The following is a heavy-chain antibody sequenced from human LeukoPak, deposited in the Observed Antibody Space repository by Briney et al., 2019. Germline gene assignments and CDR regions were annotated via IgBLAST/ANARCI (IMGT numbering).Heavy chain of an antibody. V-gene: IGHV5-51*01. CDR3: ATINGLVPPDVFDI. CDR1: RFNFTNFW. Sequence: GESLKSACTGPRFNFTNFWIACVRQMPGKGLEWMGIIYPGDSDTRYSPSFQGQVTISVDKSISTAYLQWSSLKASDTAMYYCATINGLVPPDVFDIWGQGTMVTVSS. J-gene: IGHJ3*02. CDR2: IYPGDSDT. D-gene: IGHD5-12*01.